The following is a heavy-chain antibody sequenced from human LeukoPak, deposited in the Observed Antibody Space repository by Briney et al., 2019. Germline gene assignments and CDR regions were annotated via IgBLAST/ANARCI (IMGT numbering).Heavy chain of an antibody. V-gene: IGHV3-7*01. D-gene: IGHD3-10*01. Sequence: QPGGSLRLSCATSGFTFTDYYMSWIRQAPGKGLEWVANIKQDGSEKYYVDSVKGRFTISRDNAKKSVYLQMNSLRAEDTAVYYCARDLMAWFGELLPPAWGQGTLVTVSS. CDR3: ARDLMAWFGELLPPA. CDR1: GFTFTDYY. J-gene: IGHJ4*02. CDR2: IKQDGSEK.